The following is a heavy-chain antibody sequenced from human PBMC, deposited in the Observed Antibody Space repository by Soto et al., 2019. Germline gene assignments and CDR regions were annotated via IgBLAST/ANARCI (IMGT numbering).Heavy chain of an antibody. CDR1: GFTFSSYA. CDR3: ARDWGGSFESFEFDY. J-gene: IGHJ4*02. CDR2: ISYDGSNK. Sequence: GGSLRLSCAASGFTFSSYAMHWVRQAPGKGLEWVAVISYDGSNKYYADSVKGRFTISRDNSKNTLYLQMNSLRAEDTAVYYCARDWGGSFESFEFDYWGQGTLVTVSS. D-gene: IGHD1-26*01. V-gene: IGHV3-30-3*01.